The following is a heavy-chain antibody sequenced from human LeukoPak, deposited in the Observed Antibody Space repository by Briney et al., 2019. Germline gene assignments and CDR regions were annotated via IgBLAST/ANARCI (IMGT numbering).Heavy chain of an antibody. Sequence: GGSLRLSCAASGFTFSNYAMSWVRQAPGKGLEWVSAISGSGGITLHSDSVKGRFTISRDNSKNTLYLQMNGLGAEDTAVYFCAKNIRTGANYYYYMDVWGKGTTVIVSS. J-gene: IGHJ6*03. D-gene: IGHD3-10*01. V-gene: IGHV3-23*01. CDR2: ISGSGGIT. CDR1: GFTFSNYA. CDR3: AKNIRTGANYYYYMDV.